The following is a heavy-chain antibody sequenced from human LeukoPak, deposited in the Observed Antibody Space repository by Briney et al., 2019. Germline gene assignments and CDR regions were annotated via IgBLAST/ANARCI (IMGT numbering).Heavy chain of an antibody. CDR1: GYTFTGYY. V-gene: IGHV1-2*06. J-gene: IGHJ4*02. CDR3: ASDLGYCSGGSCYI. D-gene: IGHD2-15*01. Sequence: ASVKVSCKASGYTFTGYYMHWVRQAPGQGLEWMGRINPNSGGTNYAQKFQGRVTITTDESTSTAYMELSSLRSEDTAVYYCASDLGYCSGGSCYIWGQGTLVTVSS. CDR2: INPNSGGT.